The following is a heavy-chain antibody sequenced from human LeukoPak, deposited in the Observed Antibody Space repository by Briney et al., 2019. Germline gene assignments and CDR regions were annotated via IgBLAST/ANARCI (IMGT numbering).Heavy chain of an antibody. CDR3: ARRRITMVRGIDY. J-gene: IGHJ4*02. Sequence: PGGSLRLSCAASGFTFSSYSMNWVRQAPGKGLEWVSSISSSSSYIYYADSVKSRFTISRDNAKNSLYLQMNSLRAEDTAVYYCARRRITMVRGIDYWGQGTLVTVSS. V-gene: IGHV3-21*01. CDR1: GFTFSSYS. D-gene: IGHD3-10*01. CDR2: ISSSSSYI.